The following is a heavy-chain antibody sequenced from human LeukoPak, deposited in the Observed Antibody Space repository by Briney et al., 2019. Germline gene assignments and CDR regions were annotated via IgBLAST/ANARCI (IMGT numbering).Heavy chain of an antibody. J-gene: IGHJ4*02. D-gene: IGHD3-10*01. CDR2: IKTKTEGGTT. CDR1: GFTFSNVW. CDR3: VTRVRSTGDY. Sequence: PGGSLRLSCEASGFTFSNVWMNWVRQAPGKGLEWIGRIKTKTEGGTTEYIAPVKGKFTISRDDSKNTVYLQMNSLQTEDTALYYCVTRVRSTGDYWGQGTLVTVSS. V-gene: IGHV3-15*01.